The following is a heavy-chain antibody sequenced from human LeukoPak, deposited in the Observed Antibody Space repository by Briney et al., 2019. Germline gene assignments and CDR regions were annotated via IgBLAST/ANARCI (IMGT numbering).Heavy chain of an antibody. CDR1: GYTFTGYY. D-gene: IGHD3-3*01. J-gene: IGHJ6*03. CDR3: ARLGGVSGSILRDYYYYMDV. Sequence: ASVKVSCKASGYTFTGYYMHWVRQAPGQGLEWMGWINPNSGGTNYAQKFQGRVTMTRDTSISTAYMELSRLRSDDTAVYYCARLGGVSGSILRDYYYYMDVCGKGTTVTVSS. V-gene: IGHV1-2*02. CDR2: INPNSGGT.